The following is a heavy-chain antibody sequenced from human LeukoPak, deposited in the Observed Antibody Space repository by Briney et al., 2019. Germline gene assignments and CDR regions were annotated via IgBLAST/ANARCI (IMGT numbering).Heavy chain of an antibody. CDR1: GYTFTSYA. Sequence: GASVKVSCKASGYTFTSYAMNWVRQAPGQGLEWMGWINTNTGNPTYAQGFTGRFVFSLDTSVSTAYLQISSLKAEDTAVYYCARGSLYCSSTSCDGPFFDYWGQGTLVTVSS. D-gene: IGHD2-2*01. CDR3: ARGSLYCSSTSCDGPFFDY. CDR2: INTNTGNP. V-gene: IGHV7-4-1*02. J-gene: IGHJ4*02.